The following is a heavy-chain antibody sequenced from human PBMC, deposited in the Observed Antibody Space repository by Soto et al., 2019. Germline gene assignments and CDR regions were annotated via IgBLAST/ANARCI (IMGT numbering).Heavy chain of an antibody. CDR3: ATDAIRGSGFGDGALAFDS. V-gene: IGHV1-69*06. Sequence: QVQLEQSGAEVKKPGSSVKVSCKASRGTFSRYTISWVRQAPGQGLEWVGGIFPVSGTTNYAQKFQGRVKITADKSTSTAYMEIRSLISEDTSVYYCATDAIRGSGFGDGALAFDSWGQGTLVSVSS. CDR2: IFPVSGTT. CDR1: RGTFSRYT. D-gene: IGHD2-21*01. J-gene: IGHJ4*02.